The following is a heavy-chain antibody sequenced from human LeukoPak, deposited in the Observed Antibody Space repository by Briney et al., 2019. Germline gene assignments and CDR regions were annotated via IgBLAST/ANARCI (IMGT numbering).Heavy chain of an antibody. CDR1: GFTFSTYG. D-gene: IGHD3-22*01. Sequence: GGSLRLSCAASGFTFSTYGMHWVRQAPGKGLEWVTVISNDGRKTYYADSVKGRFTISRDNSKNTLYLQMNSLRAEDTAVYYCARDLSRGYYYDSSGYSPRDYWGQGTLVTVSS. CDR2: ISNDGRKT. J-gene: IGHJ4*02. V-gene: IGHV3-30*04. CDR3: ARDLSRGYYYDSSGYSPRDY.